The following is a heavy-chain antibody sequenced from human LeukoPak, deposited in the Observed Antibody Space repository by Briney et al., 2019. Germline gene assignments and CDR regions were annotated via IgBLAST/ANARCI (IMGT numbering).Heavy chain of an antibody. CDR3: ARQGASIVGATGAIDY. CDR2: IYYSGST. V-gene: IGHV4-39*01. CDR1: GGSISSSSYY. D-gene: IGHD1-26*01. J-gene: IGHJ4*02. Sequence: SETLSPTCTVSGGSISSSSYYWGWIRQPPGKGLEWIGSIYYSGSTYYNPSLKSRVTISVDTSKTQFSLKLSSVTAADTAVYYCARQGASIVGATGAIDYWGQGTLVTVSS.